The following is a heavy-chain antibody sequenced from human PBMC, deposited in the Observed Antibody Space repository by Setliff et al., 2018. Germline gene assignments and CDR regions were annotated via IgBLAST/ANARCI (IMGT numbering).Heavy chain of an antibody. CDR2: IIPIFGTA. CDR1: GGTFSSYA. CDR3: ASWGSAIGFDL. J-gene: IGHJ3*01. Sequence: ASVKVSCKASGGTFSSYAIDWVRQAPGQGLEWMGGIIPIFGTANYAQKFQGRVTITTDESTSTAYMELSSLRSEDTAVYYCASWGSAIGFDLWGQGKLVTVSS. V-gene: IGHV1-69*05. D-gene: IGHD3-16*01.